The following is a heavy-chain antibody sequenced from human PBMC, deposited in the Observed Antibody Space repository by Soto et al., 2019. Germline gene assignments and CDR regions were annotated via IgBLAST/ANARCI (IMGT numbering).Heavy chain of an antibody. CDR3: ARDRPDYYGSGTAGWYFDL. CDR1: GGSISSYY. V-gene: IGHV4-59*01. Sequence: QVQLQESGPGLVKPSETLSLTCTVSGGSISSYYWSWIRQPPGKGLEWIGYIYYSGSTNYNPSLKSRVTISVDTSKNQFSLKLSSVTAADTAVYYWARDRPDYYGSGTAGWYFDLWGRGTLVTVSS. D-gene: IGHD3-10*01. CDR2: IYYSGST. J-gene: IGHJ2*01.